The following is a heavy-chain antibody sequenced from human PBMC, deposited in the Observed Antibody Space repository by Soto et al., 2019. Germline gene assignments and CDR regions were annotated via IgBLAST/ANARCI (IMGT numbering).Heavy chain of an antibody. CDR1: GFTFSSYA. CDR3: ARGDPYSGSYRDAFDI. CDR2: ISGSGGST. J-gene: IGHJ3*02. D-gene: IGHD1-26*01. Sequence: EVQLLESGGGLVQPGGSLRLSCAASGFTFSSYAMSWVRQAPGKGLEWVSAISGSGGSTYYADSVKGRFTISRDNAKNSLYLQMNSLRAEDTAVYYCARGDPYSGSYRDAFDIWGQGTMVTVSS. V-gene: IGHV3-23*01.